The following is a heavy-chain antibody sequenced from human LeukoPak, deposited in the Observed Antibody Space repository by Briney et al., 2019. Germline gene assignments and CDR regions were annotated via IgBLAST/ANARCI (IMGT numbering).Heavy chain of an antibody. CDR1: GSSISSYY. V-gene: IGHV4-59*01. CDR3: ARAPPLDY. J-gene: IGHJ4*02. Sequence: PSETLSLTCTVSGSSISSYYWSWIRQPPGKGLEWIGYIYYSGSTNYNPSLKSRVTISVDTSKNQFSLKLSSVTAADTAVYYCARAPPLDYWGQGTLVTVSS. CDR2: IYYSGST.